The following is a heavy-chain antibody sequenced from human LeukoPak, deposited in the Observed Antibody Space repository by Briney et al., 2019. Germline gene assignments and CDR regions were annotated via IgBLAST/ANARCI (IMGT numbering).Heavy chain of an antibody. Sequence: GGSLRLSCAASGFTVSSSYAMSWVRQAPGKGLEWVSAISGSGGSTYYADSVKGRFTISRDNSKNTLYLQMNSLRAEDTAVYYCAKDPSSGWYGFDPWGQGTLVTVSS. D-gene: IGHD6-19*01. V-gene: IGHV3-23*01. J-gene: IGHJ5*02. CDR1: GFTVSSSYA. CDR2: ISGSGGST. CDR3: AKDPSSGWYGFDP.